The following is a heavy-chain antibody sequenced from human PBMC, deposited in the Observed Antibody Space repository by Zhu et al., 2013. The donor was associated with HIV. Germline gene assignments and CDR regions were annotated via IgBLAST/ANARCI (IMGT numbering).Heavy chain of an antibody. CDR3: GRDSRISSGGAVSYYGLDI. D-gene: IGHD3-10*01. V-gene: IGHV1-46*01. CDR2: VNPSGGGT. J-gene: IGHJ6*02. Sequence: QLEQSGGELRRSGASVRVSCQASGYDFSNHGVAWVRQAPGQGLEWMGIVNPSGGGTTYAQKFQDRVTMTTDTSARTVYMEVSSLRSKDTAIYYCGRDSRISSGGAVSYYGLDIWGQGTTVTVSS. CDR1: GYDFSNHG.